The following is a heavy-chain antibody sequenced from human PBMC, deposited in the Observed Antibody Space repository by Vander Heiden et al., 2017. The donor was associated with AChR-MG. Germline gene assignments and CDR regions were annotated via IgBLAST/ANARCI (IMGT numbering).Heavy chain of an antibody. CDR1: GGSVSSGSYY. CDR2: IYYSGST. CDR3: ARVGIVVVPAAIFEGVPPNWFDP. D-gene: IGHD2-2*01. J-gene: IGHJ5*02. V-gene: IGHV4-61*01. Sequence: QVQLQESGPGLVKPSETLSLTCTVSGGSVSSGSYYWSWIRQPPGKGLEWIGYIYYSGSTNYNPSLKSRVTISVDTSKNQFSLKLSSVTAADTAVYYCARVGIVVVPAAIFEGVPPNWFDPWGQGTLVTVSS.